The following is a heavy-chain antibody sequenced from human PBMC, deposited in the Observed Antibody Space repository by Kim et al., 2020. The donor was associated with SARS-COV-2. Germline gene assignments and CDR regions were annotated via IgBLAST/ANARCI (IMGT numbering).Heavy chain of an antibody. J-gene: IGHJ3*02. V-gene: IGHV3-33*01. CDR2: IWYDGSNK. CDR3: ARASSYYDILTGYLRPDAFDI. Sequence: GGSLRLSCAASGFTFSSYGMHWVRQAPGKGLEWVAVIWYDGSNKYYADSVKGRFTISRDNAKNSLYLQMNSLRAEDTAVYYCARASSYYDILTGYLRPDAFDIWGQGTMVTVSS. CDR1: GFTFSSYG. D-gene: IGHD3-9*01.